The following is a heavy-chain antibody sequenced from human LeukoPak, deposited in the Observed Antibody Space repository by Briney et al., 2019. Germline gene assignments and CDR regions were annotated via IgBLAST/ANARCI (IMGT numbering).Heavy chain of an antibody. D-gene: IGHD3-16*01. CDR1: GYTFTGYY. CDR3: ARSYDYVWGSWVNYYMDV. CDR2: INPNSGGT. Sequence: APVKVSCKASGYTFTGYYMHWVRQAPGQGLEWMGRINPNSGGTNYAQKFQGRVTMTRDTSISTAYMELSRLRSDDTAVYYCARSYDYVWGSWVNYYMDVWGKGTTVTVSS. V-gene: IGHV1-2*06. J-gene: IGHJ6*03.